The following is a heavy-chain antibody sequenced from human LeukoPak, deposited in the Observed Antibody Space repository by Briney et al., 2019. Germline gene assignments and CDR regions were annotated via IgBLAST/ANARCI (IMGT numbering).Heavy chain of an antibody. V-gene: IGHV3-30-3*01. CDR3: ARDARQQGVWELPPGYYFDY. Sequence: PGGSLRLSCAASGFTFSSHAMHWVRQAPGKGLEWVAVISYDGSNKYYADSVKGRFTISRDNSKNTLYLQMNSLRAEDTAVYYCARDARQQGVWELPPGYYFDYWGQGTLVTVSS. D-gene: IGHD1-26*01. CDR1: GFTFSSHA. CDR2: ISYDGSNK. J-gene: IGHJ4*02.